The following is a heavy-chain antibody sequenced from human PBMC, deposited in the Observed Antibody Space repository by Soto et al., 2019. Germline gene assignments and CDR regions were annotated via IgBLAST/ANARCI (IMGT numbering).Heavy chain of an antibody. D-gene: IGHD3-22*01. CDR1: GFTFNNYG. V-gene: IGHV3-33*01. CDR2: IWYDGSHE. CDR3: ARDRYSYDSRAYQGVDWYFDL. J-gene: IGHJ2*01. Sequence: PGGSLRLSCAASGFTFNNYGMHWVRQAPGKGLEWVAAIWYDGSHEFYADSVKGRFTISRDNSKNTLYLQMNSLRAEDTAVYYCARDRYSYDSRAYQGVDWYFDLWGRGTLVTVSS.